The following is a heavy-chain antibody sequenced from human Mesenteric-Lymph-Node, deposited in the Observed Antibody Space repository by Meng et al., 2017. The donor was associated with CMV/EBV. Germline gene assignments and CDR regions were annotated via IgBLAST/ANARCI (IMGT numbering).Heavy chain of an antibody. D-gene: IGHD5-18*01. CDR3: ARHSALLVTNFDY. V-gene: IGHV4-39*01. Sequence: QLPLQESCPGLVKPSETLSLTCTVSGGSISSSSYSWGWIRQPPGKGLEWIGYIYYSGSTYYYNPSLKTRVTISVDTSKNQFSLKLSSVTAADTAVYYCARHSALLVTNFDYWGQGTLVTVSS. CDR2: IYYSGSTY. CDR1: GGSISSSSYS. J-gene: IGHJ4*02.